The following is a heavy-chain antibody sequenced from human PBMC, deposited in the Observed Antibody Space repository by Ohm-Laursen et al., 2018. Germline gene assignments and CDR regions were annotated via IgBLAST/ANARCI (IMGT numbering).Heavy chain of an antibody. D-gene: IGHD3-10*01. CDR1: GFTFSSYG. V-gene: IGHV3-30*18. CDR2: ISYDGSNK. CDR3: AKGLWFGVMGAFDI. Sequence: SLRLSCAASGFTFSSYGMHWVRQAPRKGLEWVAVISYDGSNKYYADSVKGRFTISRDNSKNTLYLQMNSLRAEDTAVYYCAKGLWFGVMGAFDIWGQGTMVTVSS. J-gene: IGHJ3*02.